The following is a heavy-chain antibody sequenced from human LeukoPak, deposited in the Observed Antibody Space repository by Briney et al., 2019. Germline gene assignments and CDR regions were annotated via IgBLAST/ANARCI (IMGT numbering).Heavy chain of an antibody. Sequence: SETLSLTCAVYGGSFSGYYWSWIRQPPGKGLEWIGEINHSGSTYYNPSLKSRVTISVDTSKNQFSLKLSSVTAADTAVYYCARLGAVTTVTSFDYWGQGTLVTVSS. CDR1: GGSFSGYY. V-gene: IGHV4-34*01. J-gene: IGHJ4*02. CDR3: ARLGAVTTVTSFDY. D-gene: IGHD4-17*01. CDR2: INHSGST.